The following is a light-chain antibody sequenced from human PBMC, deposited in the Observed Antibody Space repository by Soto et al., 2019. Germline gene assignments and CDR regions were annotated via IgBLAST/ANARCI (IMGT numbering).Light chain of an antibody. Sequence: EIVLTQSPATLSLSPGERATLSCRASQSVSSYLAWYQQKPGQAPRLLIYDASNRATGIPARFSGSGSGTEFTLTISSLEPEDFAVYYCQQRRNRPLTFGGGTKVEIK. CDR1: QSVSSY. CDR3: QQRRNRPLT. V-gene: IGKV3-11*01. CDR2: DAS. J-gene: IGKJ4*01.